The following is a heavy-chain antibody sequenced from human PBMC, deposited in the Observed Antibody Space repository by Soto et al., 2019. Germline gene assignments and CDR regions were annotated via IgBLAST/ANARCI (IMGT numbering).Heavy chain of an antibody. D-gene: IGHD6-19*01. CDR3: ARDSEDGYSSGFGAFDI. Sequence: QVQLQESGPGLVKPSETLSLTCTVSGGSISSYYWSWIRQPPGKGLEWIGYIYYSGSTNYNPSLKSRVTISVDTSKNQFSLKLSSVTAADTAVYYCARDSEDGYSSGFGAFDIWGQGTMVTVSS. J-gene: IGHJ3*02. CDR1: GGSISSYY. V-gene: IGHV4-59*01. CDR2: IYYSGST.